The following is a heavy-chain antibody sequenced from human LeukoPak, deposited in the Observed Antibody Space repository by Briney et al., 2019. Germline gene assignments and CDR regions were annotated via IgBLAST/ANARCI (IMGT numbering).Heavy chain of an antibody. D-gene: IGHD3-22*01. CDR3: STGGRRESDSSGFYLFYYGMDV. CDR1: GFTVSSNY. J-gene: IGHJ6*02. Sequence: PGGSLRLSCAASGFTVSSNYMSWVRQAPGKGLEWVSVIYSGGSTYYADSVKGRFTISRDNSKNTLYLQMNSLKTEDTAVYYCSTGGRRESDSSGFYLFYYGMDVWGQGTTVTVSS. CDR2: IYSGGST. V-gene: IGHV3-53*01.